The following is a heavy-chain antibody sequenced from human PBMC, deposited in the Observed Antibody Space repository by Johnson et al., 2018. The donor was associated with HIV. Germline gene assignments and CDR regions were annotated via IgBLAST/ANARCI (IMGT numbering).Heavy chain of an antibody. CDR1: GFTFSDYY. CDR3: ARDWYCTNGVCYFGAFDM. J-gene: IGHJ3*02. V-gene: IGHV3-11*04. Sequence: QVQLVESGGGLVKPGGSLRLSCAASGFTFSDYYMSWIRQAPRKGLEWISYISSSGSTIYYADSVKGRFTISRDNAKNSLYLQMNSLRAEDTAVYYCARDWYCTNGVCYFGAFDMWGQGTMVTVSS. CDR2: ISSSGSTI. D-gene: IGHD2-8*01.